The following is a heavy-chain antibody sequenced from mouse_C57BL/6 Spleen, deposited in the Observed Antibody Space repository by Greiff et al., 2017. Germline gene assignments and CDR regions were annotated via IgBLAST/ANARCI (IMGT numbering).Heavy chain of an antibody. V-gene: IGHV1-15*01. CDR2: IDPETGGT. Sequence: VQLQQSGAELVRPGASVTLSCKASGYTFTDYEMHWVKQTPVHGLEWIGAIDPETGGTAYNQKFKGKAILTADKSSSTAYMELRSLTSEDAAVYYCTRSGLRLQAMDYWGQGTSVTVSS. CDR1: GYTFTDYE. D-gene: IGHD3-2*02. CDR3: TRSGLRLQAMDY. J-gene: IGHJ4*01.